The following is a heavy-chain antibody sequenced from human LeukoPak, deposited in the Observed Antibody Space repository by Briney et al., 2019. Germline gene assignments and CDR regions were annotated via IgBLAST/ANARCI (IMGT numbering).Heavy chain of an antibody. CDR1: GFTFDDYA. CDR2: ISWNSGSI. J-gene: IGHJ4*02. V-gene: IGHV3-9*01. D-gene: IGHD1-26*01. Sequence: GGFLRLSCAASGFTFDDYAMHWVRQAPGKGLEWVSGISWNSGSIGYADSVKGRFTISRDNAKNSLYLQMNSLRAEDTALYYCAKDLSGSYHGEFDYWGQGTLVTVSS. CDR3: AKDLSGSYHGEFDY.